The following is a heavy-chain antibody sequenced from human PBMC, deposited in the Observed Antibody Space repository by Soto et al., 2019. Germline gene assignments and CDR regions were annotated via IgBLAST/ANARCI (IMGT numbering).Heavy chain of an antibody. CDR1: GFTFSSYE. J-gene: IGHJ6*02. Sequence: GGSLRLSCAASGFTFSSYEMNWVRQAPGKGLEWVSHIGGARSTAIYYADSVKGRFTISRDNAENSLFLQLNSLRDEDTAVYYCARDFGYDDVWGQGTTVTVSS. CDR2: IGGARSTAI. D-gene: IGHD3-22*01. CDR3: ARDFGYDDV. V-gene: IGHV3-48*02.